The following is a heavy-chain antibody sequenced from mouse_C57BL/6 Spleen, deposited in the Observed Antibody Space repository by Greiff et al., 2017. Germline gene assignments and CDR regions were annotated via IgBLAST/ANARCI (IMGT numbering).Heavy chain of an antibody. J-gene: IGHJ4*01. V-gene: IGHV1-20*01. CDR1: GYSFTGYF. CDR2: INPYNGDT. CDR3: ARARIYYDYEGYAMDY. Sequence: VQLKQSGPELVKPGDSVKISCKASGYSFTGYFMNWVMQSHGKSLEWIGRINPYNGDTFYNQKFKGKATLTVDKSSRTAHMELRSLTSEDSAVYYCARARIYYDYEGYAMDYWGQGTSVTVSS. D-gene: IGHD2-4*01.